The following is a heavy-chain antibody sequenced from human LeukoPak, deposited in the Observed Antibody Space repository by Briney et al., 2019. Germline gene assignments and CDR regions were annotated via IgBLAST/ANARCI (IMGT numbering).Heavy chain of an antibody. V-gene: IGHV4-59*01. CDR2: INYSGST. J-gene: IGHJ3*02. D-gene: IGHD5-12*01. CDR3: ARRYEDAFDI. CDR1: GGSISSYY. Sequence: PSETLSLTCTVSGGSISSYYWSWIRQPPGKGLEWIGYINYSGSTNYNPSLKSRVTISVDTSKNQFSLKLSSVTAADTAVYYCARRYEDAFDIWGQGTMVTVSS.